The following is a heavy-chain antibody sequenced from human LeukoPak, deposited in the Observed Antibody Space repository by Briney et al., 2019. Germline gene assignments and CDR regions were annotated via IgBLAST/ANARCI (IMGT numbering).Heavy chain of an antibody. CDR3: AREAYGDYLGY. V-gene: IGHV3-30*04. CDR2: VSFDGRTQ. CDR1: GFNFDNYA. J-gene: IGHJ4*02. D-gene: IGHD4-17*01. Sequence: GGSLRLSCAGSGFNFDNYALNWVRQAPGKGLEWVAIVSFDGRTQDYADSVKGRFTVSRDNSKNTFSLEMNSLRIEDTAVYYCAREAYGDYLGYWGQGTLVTVSS.